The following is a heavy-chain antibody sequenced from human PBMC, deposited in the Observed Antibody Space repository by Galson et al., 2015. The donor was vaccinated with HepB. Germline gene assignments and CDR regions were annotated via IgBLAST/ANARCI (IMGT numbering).Heavy chain of an antibody. CDR3: ARDATYYDFWSGYPRPRWFDP. CDR1: GFTFSSYG. V-gene: IGHV3-33*01. J-gene: IGHJ5*02. Sequence: SLRLSCAASGFTFSSYGMHWVRQAPGKGLEWVAVIWYDGSNKYYADSVKGRFTISRDNSKNTLYLQMNSLSAEDTAVYYCARDATYYDFWSGYPRPRWFDPWGQRTLVTVSS. D-gene: IGHD3-3*01. CDR2: IWYDGSNK.